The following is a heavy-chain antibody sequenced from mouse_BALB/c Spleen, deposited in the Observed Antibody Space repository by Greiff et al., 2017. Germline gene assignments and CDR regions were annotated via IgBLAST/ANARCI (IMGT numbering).Heavy chain of an antibody. CDR1: GFTFSSYY. Sequence: EVKVEESGGGLVKLGGSLKLSCAASGFTFSSYYMSWVRQTPEKRLELVAAINSNGGSTYYPDTVKGRFTISRDNAKNTLYLQMSSLKSEDTALYYCARHGDYDYDVAWFAYWGQGTLVTVSA. CDR3: ARHGDYDYDVAWFAY. CDR2: INSNGGST. D-gene: IGHD2-4*01. V-gene: IGHV5-6-2*01. J-gene: IGHJ3*01.